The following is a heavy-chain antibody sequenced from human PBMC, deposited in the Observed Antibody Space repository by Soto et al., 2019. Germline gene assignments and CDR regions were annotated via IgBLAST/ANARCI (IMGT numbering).Heavy chain of an antibody. D-gene: IGHD4-17*01. V-gene: IGHV3-73*01. Sequence: GVSLNIYFAASRFTFGASALQWVRQASGKGLEWLGRIGSRGETYATTYAASVKGRFTISRDDSKKTAYLQMNSLESEDTAVYYCAKVPSTVVTNFDYWGQGT. J-gene: IGHJ4*02. CDR3: AKVPSTVVTNFDY. CDR2: IGSRGETYAT. CDR1: RFTFGASA.